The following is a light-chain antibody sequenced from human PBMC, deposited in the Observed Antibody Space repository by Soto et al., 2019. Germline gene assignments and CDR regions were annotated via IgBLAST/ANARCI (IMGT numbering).Light chain of an antibody. CDR1: ESISTC. CDR2: GAS. J-gene: IGKJ1*01. Sequence: ERVTITFRAIESISTCCAWYQQQPGKAPKLLIYGASSLESGVPPRFSGDGSGTEFTLTISSLQRDDFGIYYCQQYSRLWSFGQGTNVDIK. V-gene: IGKV1-5*03. CDR3: QQYSRLWS.